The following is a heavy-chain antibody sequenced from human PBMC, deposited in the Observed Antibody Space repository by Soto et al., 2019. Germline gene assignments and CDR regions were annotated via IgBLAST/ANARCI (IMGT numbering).Heavy chain of an antibody. CDR3: AREGRGKKAGYNGLVSLGY. CDR2: IIPIFNST. D-gene: IGHD2-2*02. Sequence: GASVKVSWKVSGSGFSNYFISWVLQAPGHGLEWLGRIIPIFNSTKYAQSFQGRVTITADKSTSTASLELSSLRSDDTAVYYCAREGRGKKAGYNGLVSLGYWGQGTLVTVSS. V-gene: IGHV1-69*06. CDR1: GSGFSNYF. J-gene: IGHJ4*02.